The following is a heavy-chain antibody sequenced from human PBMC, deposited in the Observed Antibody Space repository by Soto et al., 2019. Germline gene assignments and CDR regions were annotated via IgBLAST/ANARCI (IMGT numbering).Heavy chain of an antibody. Sequence: QVQLVESGGGVVQPGRSLRLSCAASGFTFSSYGMHWVRQAPGKGLEWVAVISYDGSNKYYADSVKGRFTISRDNSKNTLYLQMNSLRAEDTAVYYCAKRDCSSTSCSYYYYYGMDVWGPGNTVTVSS. V-gene: IGHV3-30*18. J-gene: IGHJ6*02. CDR1: GFTFSSYG. D-gene: IGHD2-2*01. CDR3: AKRDCSSTSCSYYYYYGMDV. CDR2: ISYDGSNK.